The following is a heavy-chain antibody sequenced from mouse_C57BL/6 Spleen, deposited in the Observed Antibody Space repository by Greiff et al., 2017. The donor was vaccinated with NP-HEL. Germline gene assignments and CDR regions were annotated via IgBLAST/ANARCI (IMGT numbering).Heavy chain of an antibody. Sequence: QVQLQQPGAELVMPGASVKLSCKASGYTFTSYWMHWVKQRPGQGLEWIGEIDPSDSYTNYNQKFKSKSTLTVDKSSSTAYMQLSSLTSEFSAVYYCAITTVVAPYAMDYGGQGTSVTVSS. D-gene: IGHD1-1*01. CDR2: IDPSDSYT. CDR1: GYTFTSYW. CDR3: AITTVVAPYAMDY. J-gene: IGHJ4*01. V-gene: IGHV1-69*01.